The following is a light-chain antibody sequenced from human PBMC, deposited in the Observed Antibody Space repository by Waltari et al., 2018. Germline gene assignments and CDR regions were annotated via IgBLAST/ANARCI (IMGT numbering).Light chain of an antibody. CDR3: QQSYGPPYT. V-gene: IGKV1-39*01. CDR1: HSISKY. J-gene: IGKJ2*01. CDR2: GKS. Sequence: DIQMNQSPSSLSASLGDRVTITCRASHSISKYLNWYQQRPGKAPKLLIYGKSSLQSGGPSRFSGSGSGTDFTLTINTLQPEDFATYFCQQSYGPPYTFGQGTRLEIK.